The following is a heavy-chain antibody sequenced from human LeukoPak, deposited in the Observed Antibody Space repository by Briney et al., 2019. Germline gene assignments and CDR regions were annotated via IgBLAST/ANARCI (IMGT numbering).Heavy chain of an antibody. J-gene: IGHJ4*02. CDR1: GLTFSSYG. CDR3: AKDRGGWCIDY. Sequence: PGGSLRLSCAASGLTFSSYGMHWVRQAPVKGLEWVAVISYDGSNKYYADSVKGRFTISRDNSKNTLYLQMNSLRAEDTAVYYCAKDRGGWCIDYWGQGTLVTVSS. V-gene: IGHV3-30*18. D-gene: IGHD6-19*01. CDR2: ISYDGSNK.